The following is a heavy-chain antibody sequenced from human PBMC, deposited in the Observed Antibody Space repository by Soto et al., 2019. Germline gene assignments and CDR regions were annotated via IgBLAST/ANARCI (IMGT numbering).Heavy chain of an antibody. CDR1: GYTFTSYG. D-gene: IGHD6-13*01. J-gene: IGHJ6*02. CDR2: ISAYNGNT. Sequence: QVQLVQSGAEVKKPGASVKVSCKASGYTFTSYGISWVRQAPGQGLEWMGWISAYNGNTNYAQKLQGRVTMTTDTSTSTAYMELRSLRSDDTAVYYCARVGGSSSWYSETTYYYGMDVWGQGTTVTVSS. CDR3: ARVGGSSSWYSETTYYYGMDV. V-gene: IGHV1-18*01.